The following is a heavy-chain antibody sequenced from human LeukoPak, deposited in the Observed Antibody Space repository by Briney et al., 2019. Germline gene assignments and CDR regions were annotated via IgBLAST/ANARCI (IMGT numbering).Heavy chain of an antibody. CDR3: ARGHYRGNFDY. Sequence: SETLSLTCAVYGGSISGYYWSWIRQPPGKGLEWIGEINHSGSTNYNPSLKSRVAISVDTSKNQFSLKLSSVTAADTAVYYCARGHYRGNFDYWGQGTLVTVSS. J-gene: IGHJ4*02. CDR1: GGSISGYY. D-gene: IGHD3-10*01. CDR2: INHSGST. V-gene: IGHV4-34*01.